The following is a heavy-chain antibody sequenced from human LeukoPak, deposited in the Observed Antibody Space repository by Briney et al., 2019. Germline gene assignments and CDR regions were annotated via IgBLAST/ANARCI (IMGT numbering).Heavy chain of an antibody. CDR3: ARDKDGYNSYFDY. CDR1: DYSISSGYY. Sequence: SETLSLTCSVSDYSISSGYYWGWIRQPPGKGLEWIGSMEWMGSIYHSGSAYYNPSLKSRVTISVDTSKNQFSLKLSSVTAADTAVYYCARDKDGYNSYFDYWGQGTLVTVSS. J-gene: IGHJ4*02. V-gene: IGHV4-38-2*02. CDR2: MEWMGSIYHSGSA. D-gene: IGHD5-24*01.